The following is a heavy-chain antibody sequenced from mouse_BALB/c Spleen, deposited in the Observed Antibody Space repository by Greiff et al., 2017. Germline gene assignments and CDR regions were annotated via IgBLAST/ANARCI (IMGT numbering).Heavy chain of an antibody. CDR3: ARAVRRYAMDY. CDR1: GFTFSDYY. J-gene: IGHJ4*01. CDR2: ISDGGSYT. V-gene: IGHV5-4*02. D-gene: IGHD2-14*01. Sequence: EVQVVESGGGLVKPGGSLKLSCAASGFTFSDYYMYWVRQTPEKRLEWVATISDGGSYTYYPDSVKGRFTISRDNAKNNLYLQMSSLKSEDTAMYYCARAVRRYAMDYWGQGTSVTVSS.